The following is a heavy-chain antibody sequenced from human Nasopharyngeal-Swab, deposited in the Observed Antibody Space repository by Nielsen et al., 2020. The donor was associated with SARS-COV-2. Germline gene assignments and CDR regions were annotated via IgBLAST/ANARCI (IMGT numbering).Heavy chain of an antibody. V-gene: IGHV3-21*01. J-gene: IGHJ4*02. D-gene: IGHD3-16*01. CDR3: ARGPALGESDRFDY. Sequence: VGQPPAHRLEWVSSLSSSSSYIYHADSGKGRFTISRYNSKNSLYLQMNSLRAEDTGVYYCARGPALGESDRFDYWGQGTLVTVSS. CDR2: LSSSSSYI.